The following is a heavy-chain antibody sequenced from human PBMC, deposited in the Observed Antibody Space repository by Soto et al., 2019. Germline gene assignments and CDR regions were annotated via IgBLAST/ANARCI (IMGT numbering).Heavy chain of an antibody. CDR3: AHTQGSYGGGGIWFDP. J-gene: IGHJ5*02. CDR2: IYWDDDK. Sequence: QITLKESGPTLVKPTQTLTLTCTFSGFSLNTRGVGVGWIRQPPGKALEWLALIYWDDDKRYRPSLKSRLTITKDTSVNQVVLTMTNMDPVDIATYYCAHTQGSYGGGGIWFDPWGQGTLVTVSS. CDR1: GFSLNTRGVG. V-gene: IGHV2-5*02. D-gene: IGHD3-10*01.